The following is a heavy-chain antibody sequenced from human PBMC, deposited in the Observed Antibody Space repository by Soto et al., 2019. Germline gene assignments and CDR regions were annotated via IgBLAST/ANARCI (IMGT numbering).Heavy chain of an antibody. CDR2: IIPIFGTA. V-gene: IGHV1-69*13. D-gene: IGHD2-21*02. J-gene: IGHJ3*02. Sequence: GASVKVSCKASGGTFSSYAISWVRQAPGQGLEWMGGIIPIFGTANYAQKFQGRVTITADESTSTAYMELSSLRSEDTAVYYCARGTKAYCGGDCSDAFDIWGQGTMVTVSS. CDR3: ARGTKAYCGGDCSDAFDI. CDR1: GGTFSSYA.